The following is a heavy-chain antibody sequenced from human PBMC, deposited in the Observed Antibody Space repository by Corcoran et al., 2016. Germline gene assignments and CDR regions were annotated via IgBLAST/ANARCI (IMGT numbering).Heavy chain of an antibody. J-gene: IGHJ4*02. D-gene: IGHD3-10*01. CDR2: IYYSGST. CDR3: ARGRPSGVNVDY. CDR1: GGSISSSSYY. V-gene: IGHV4-39*07. Sequence: QLQLQESGPGLVKPSETLSLTCTVSGGSISSSSYYWGWIRQPPGKGLEWIGSIYYSGSTYYNPSLKRRVTIAVDTSKNQFSLKLSSVTAADTAVYYCARGRPSGVNVDYWGQGTLVTVSS.